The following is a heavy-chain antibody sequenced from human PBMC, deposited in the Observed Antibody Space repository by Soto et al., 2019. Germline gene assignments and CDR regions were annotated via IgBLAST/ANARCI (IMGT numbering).Heavy chain of an antibody. V-gene: IGHV4-30-4*01. Sequence: SSETLSLTCTVSVGSISSGDYYWSWILQPPGKGLEWIGYIYYSGSTYYNPSLKSRVTISVDTSKNQFSLKLSSVTAADTAVHYCASAQTTVVSEIYFDYWGQGTLVIVSS. CDR1: VGSISSGDYY. CDR3: ASAQTTVVSEIYFDY. J-gene: IGHJ4*02. CDR2: IYYSGST. D-gene: IGHD4-17*01.